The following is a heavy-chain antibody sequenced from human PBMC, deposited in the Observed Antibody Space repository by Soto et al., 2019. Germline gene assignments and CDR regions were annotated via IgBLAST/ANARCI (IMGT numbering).Heavy chain of an antibody. D-gene: IGHD3-22*01. Sequence: QVQLVESGGGVVQPGRSLTLSCAASEFTFSSYGIHWVRQAPGKGLEWVAIISYDGNNKQYADSVKGRFTISRDNSKSTVHLQMNSLGVEDTAVYYCARDTYYHDSSGYYVFDYWGQGTLVTVSS. V-gene: IGHV3-30*03. CDR2: ISYDGNNK. J-gene: IGHJ4*02. CDR1: EFTFSSYG. CDR3: ARDTYYHDSSGYYVFDY.